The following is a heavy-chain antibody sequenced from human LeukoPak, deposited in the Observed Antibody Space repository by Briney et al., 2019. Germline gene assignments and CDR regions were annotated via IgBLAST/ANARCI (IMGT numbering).Heavy chain of an antibody. CDR2: ISSSSSTI. D-gene: IGHD6-19*01. CDR1: GFTFSSYS. J-gene: IGHJ4*02. V-gene: IGHV3-48*01. Sequence: PGRSLRLSCAASGFTFSSYSMNWVRQAPGKGLEWVSYISSSSSTIYYADSVKGRFTISRDNAKNSLYLQMNSLRAEDTAVYYCARVIAGIAVDWGQGTLVTVSS. CDR3: ARVIAGIAVD.